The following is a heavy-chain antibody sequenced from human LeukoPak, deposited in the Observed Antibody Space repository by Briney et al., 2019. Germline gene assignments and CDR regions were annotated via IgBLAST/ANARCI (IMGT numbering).Heavy chain of an antibody. D-gene: IGHD3-9*01. J-gene: IGHJ4*02. Sequence: PGGSLRLYCAASGFTFSSYSMNWVRQAPGKGLEWVSSISSSSSYIYYADSVKGRFTISRDNAKNSLYLQMNSLRAEDTAVYYCARRGGTNSRYDILTGYYRYYFDYWGQGTLVTVSS. CDR1: GFTFSSYS. CDR3: ARRGGTNSRYDILTGYYRYYFDY. CDR2: ISSSSSYI. V-gene: IGHV3-21*01.